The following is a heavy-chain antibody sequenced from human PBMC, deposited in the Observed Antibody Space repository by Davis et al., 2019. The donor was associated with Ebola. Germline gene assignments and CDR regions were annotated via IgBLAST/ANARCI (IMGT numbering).Heavy chain of an antibody. D-gene: IGHD6-13*01. V-gene: IGHV3-11*06. CDR2: ISTSSSHT. CDR3: ARESSAAAGWFDP. CDR1: GFTFSDYY. J-gene: IGHJ5*02. Sequence: GGSLRLSCAASGFTFSDYYMSWIRQAPGKGLEWISYISTSSSHTNYADPVKGRFTITRDNAKNSLYLQMNSLRAEDTALYYCARESSAAAGWFDPWGQGTLVTVSS.